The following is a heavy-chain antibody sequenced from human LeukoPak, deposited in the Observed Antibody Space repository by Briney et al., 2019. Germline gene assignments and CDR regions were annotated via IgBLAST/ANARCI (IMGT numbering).Heavy chain of an antibody. J-gene: IGHJ4*02. V-gene: IGHV3-48*04. Sequence: GGSLRLSCAASGFTFSSYAMSWVRQAPGKGLEWISYISGSGSTIYYADSVKGRFTISRDNAKNSLYLQVNSLRAEDTAVYYCARELYSYGYSSWGQGTLVTVSS. CDR1: GFTFSSYA. D-gene: IGHD5-18*01. CDR2: ISGSGSTI. CDR3: ARELYSYGYSS.